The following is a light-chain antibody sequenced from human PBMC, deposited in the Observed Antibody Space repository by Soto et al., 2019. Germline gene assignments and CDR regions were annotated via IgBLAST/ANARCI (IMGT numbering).Light chain of an antibody. Sequence: QSALTXPASVSGSPGQSITISCTGSSTDVGGYNYVSWYQQHPGKAPKVMIYEVSNRPSGVSNRFSGSKSGNTASLTISGLQAEDEADYYCSSYTSSSTYVFGTGTKVTVL. J-gene: IGLJ1*01. CDR2: EVS. CDR3: SSYTSSSTYV. CDR1: STDVGGYNY. V-gene: IGLV2-14*01.